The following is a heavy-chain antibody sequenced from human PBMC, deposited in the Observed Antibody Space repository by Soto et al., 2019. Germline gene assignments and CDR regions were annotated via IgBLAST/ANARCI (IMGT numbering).Heavy chain of an antibody. Sequence: SATLPLPCSVCGHSITTNGHYWGWILHPPGKGLQWIGNVYLTGSTFSHPSLMRRVFISVDTSKNDFSLRLTSVTAADTAVYYGARSHYTEGLLSDNWGTGNRVNVSS. CDR2: VYLTGST. D-gene: IGHD1-26*01. J-gene: IGHJ6*04. CDR3: ARSHYTEGLLSDN. CDR1: GHSITTNGHY. V-gene: IGHV4-39*01.